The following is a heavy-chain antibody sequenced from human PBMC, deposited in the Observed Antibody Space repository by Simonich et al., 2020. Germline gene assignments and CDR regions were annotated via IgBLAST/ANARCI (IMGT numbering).Heavy chain of an antibody. Sequence: QVQLVQSGAEVTQPGASVKVSCKASGYTFTSYDINWVRQATGHGLEWMEWMNPNRGNTGYAQKFQGRVTITRNTSISTAYMELSSLRSEATAVYYCARGRGGMSRGYVDYWGQGTLVTVSS. CDR1: GYTFTSYD. CDR3: ARGRGGMSRGYVDY. CDR2: MNPNRGNT. V-gene: IGHV1-8*03. J-gene: IGHJ4*02. D-gene: IGHD2-15*01.